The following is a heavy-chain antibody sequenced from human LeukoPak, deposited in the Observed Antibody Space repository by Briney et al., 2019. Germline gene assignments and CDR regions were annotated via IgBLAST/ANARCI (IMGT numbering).Heavy chain of an antibody. Sequence: PSETLSLTCAVSGHSIGSGYYWAWIRQPPGKGLGWIASIYHSGTAYSNPSLQSRVTLSVDTSKNQFSLKVSSVTAADTAVYYCARDPAMTFNWFDPWGQGTLVTVSS. V-gene: IGHV4-38-2*02. D-gene: IGHD2-21*02. CDR3: ARDPAMTFNWFDP. CDR2: IYHSGTA. CDR1: GHSIGSGYY. J-gene: IGHJ5*02.